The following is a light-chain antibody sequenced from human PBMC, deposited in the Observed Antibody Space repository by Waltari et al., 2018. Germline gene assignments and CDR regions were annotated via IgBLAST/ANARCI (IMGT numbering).Light chain of an antibody. CDR3: GTWDSSLTAWV. Sequence: QSVLTQPPSVSAAPGQKVTISCSGNTSNLGNNYVSWYQQLPGTAPKLVIYENNHRPSGILDRFSGSKSGTSATLGITGLQTGDEADYYCGTWDSSLTAWVFGGGTKLTVL. CDR1: TSNLGNNY. CDR2: ENN. V-gene: IGLV1-51*02. J-gene: IGLJ3*02.